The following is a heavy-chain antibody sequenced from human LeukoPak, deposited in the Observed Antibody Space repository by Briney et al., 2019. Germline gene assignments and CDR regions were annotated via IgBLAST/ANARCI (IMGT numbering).Heavy chain of an antibody. V-gene: IGHV3-64*01. CDR1: GFTFSSYA. CDR3: ARDRWALWFGERDFDY. J-gene: IGHJ4*02. Sequence: PGGSLRLSCAASGFTFSSYAMSWVRQAPGKGLEYVSAISSNGGSTYYANSVKGRFTISRDNAKNSLYLQMNSLRAEDTAVYYCARDRWALWFGERDFDYWGQGTLVTVSS. D-gene: IGHD3-10*01. CDR2: ISSNGGST.